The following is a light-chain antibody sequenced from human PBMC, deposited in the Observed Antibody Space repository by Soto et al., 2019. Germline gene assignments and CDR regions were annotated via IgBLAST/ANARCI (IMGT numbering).Light chain of an antibody. CDR3: QAWDSSTAV. J-gene: IGLJ2*01. V-gene: IGLV3-1*01. Sequence: SYELTQPPSVSVSPGQTASITCSGDNLGDKYTCWYQQKPGQSPVLVIYEDSKRPSGLPERVSGSKSGNTATLTISGTQAMDEADYYCQAWDSSTAVFGGGTKVTVL. CDR1: NLGDKY. CDR2: EDS.